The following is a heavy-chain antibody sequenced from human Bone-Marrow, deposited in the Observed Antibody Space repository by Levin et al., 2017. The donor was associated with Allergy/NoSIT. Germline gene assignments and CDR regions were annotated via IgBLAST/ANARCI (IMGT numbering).Heavy chain of an antibody. CDR3: ARGFDGTQAFDI. CDR2: IKQDGSEK. CDR1: GFTFTTYW. Sequence: PGGSLRLSCAASGFTFTTYWMSWVRQAPGKGLEWVANIKQDGSEKYYMDSVRGRFTISRDNAKTSVYLQMNSLRAEDTAVYYCARGFDGTQAFDIWGQGTMVTVSS. J-gene: IGHJ3*02. V-gene: IGHV3-7*01. D-gene: IGHD5-24*01.